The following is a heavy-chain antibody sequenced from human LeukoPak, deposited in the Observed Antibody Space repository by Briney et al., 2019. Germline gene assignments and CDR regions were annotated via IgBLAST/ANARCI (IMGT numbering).Heavy chain of an antibody. CDR2: IYYSGST. Sequence: SQTLSLTCTVSGGPISSGDYYWSWIRQPPGKGLEWIGYIYYSGSTYYNPSLKSRVTISVDTSKNQFSLKLSSVTAADTAVYYCARERVSCSSTSCYASWGQGTLVTVSS. J-gene: IGHJ5*02. V-gene: IGHV4-30-4*01. CDR3: ARERVSCSSTSCYAS. D-gene: IGHD2-2*01. CDR1: GGPISSGDYY.